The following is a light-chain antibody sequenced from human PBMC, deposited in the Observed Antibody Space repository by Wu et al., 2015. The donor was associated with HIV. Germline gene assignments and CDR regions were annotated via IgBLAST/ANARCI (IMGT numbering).Light chain of an antibody. J-gene: IGKJ2*01. V-gene: IGKV3-11*01. CDR3: QLRTTWPL. CDR1: QSVSSY. CDR2: DTS. Sequence: EIVLTQSPATLSLSPGERATLSCRASQSVSSYLAWYQQKPGQAPRLLIYDTSNRATGIPARFSGGGSGTDFTLTISSLEPEDFAVYYCQLRTTWPLFGQGTKLEIK.